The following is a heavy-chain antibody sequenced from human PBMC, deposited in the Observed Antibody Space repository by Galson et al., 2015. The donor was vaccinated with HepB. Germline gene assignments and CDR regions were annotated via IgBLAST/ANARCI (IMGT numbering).Heavy chain of an antibody. CDR2: MSYDGSNK. CDR3: AKEAVTLAFDY. Sequence: SLRLSCAASGFTFSKYGMHWVRQAPGKGLEWVAAMSYDGSNKYYADFVKGRLTISRYNSKNTLFLQMNSLRPEDTAVYYCAKEAVTLAFDYWGQGTLVTVSS. V-gene: IGHV3-30*18. D-gene: IGHD5-18*01. J-gene: IGHJ4*02. CDR1: GFTFSKYG.